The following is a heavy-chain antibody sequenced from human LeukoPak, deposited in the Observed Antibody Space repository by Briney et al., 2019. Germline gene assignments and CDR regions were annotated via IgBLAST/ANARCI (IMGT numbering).Heavy chain of an antibody. D-gene: IGHD5-18*01. CDR3: AKDAAGSDSSGSDDFAS. CDR2: IRCDGSNK. J-gene: IGHJ4*02. Sequence: GGSLRLSCAAAGFTLSRYGMHWVRQAPGKGLEWVTFIRCDGSNKYYAESVKGRFTISRDNSKDTLYLQMNSLRAEDTAVYYCAKDAAGSDSSGSDDFASWGQGTLVTVSS. CDR1: GFTLSRYG. V-gene: IGHV3-30*02.